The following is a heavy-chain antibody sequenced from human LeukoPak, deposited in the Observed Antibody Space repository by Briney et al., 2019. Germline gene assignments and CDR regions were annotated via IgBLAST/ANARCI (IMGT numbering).Heavy chain of an antibody. V-gene: IGHV3-23*01. CDR2: ISGSGGST. J-gene: IGHJ3*02. CDR3: AKDPPFGVVSGPLVLFDI. D-gene: IGHD3-3*01. CDR1: GFTFSSYA. Sequence: AGGSLRLSCAASGFTFSSYAMSWVRQAPGKGLEWVSAISGSGGSTYYADSVKGRFTISRDNSKNTLYLQMNSLRAEDTAVYYCAKDPPFGVVSGPLVLFDIWGQGTMVTVSS.